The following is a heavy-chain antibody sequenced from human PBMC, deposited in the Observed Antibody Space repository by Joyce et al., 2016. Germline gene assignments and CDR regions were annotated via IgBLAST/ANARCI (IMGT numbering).Heavy chain of an antibody. Sequence: QVQLVQSGAEVKKPGASVKVSCKASGYTFTGYSIHWVRQAPGQGLEWMEWSKPNSGGKNSAQKLQGRVTMTRDTSISTAYMELNRLRSDDTAVYYCARDRYRITMVRGVYYYGMGVWGQGTTVTVSS. CDR1: GYTFTGYS. CDR3: ARDRYRITMVRGVYYYGMGV. D-gene: IGHD3-10*01. CDR2: SKPNSGGK. J-gene: IGHJ6*02. V-gene: IGHV1-2*02.